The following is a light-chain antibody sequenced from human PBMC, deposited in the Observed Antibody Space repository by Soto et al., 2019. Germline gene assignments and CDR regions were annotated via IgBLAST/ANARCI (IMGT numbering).Light chain of an antibody. Sequence: ALQMTQSPSSLSASVGDRVTITCRASQGIRNDLDWYQQKPGKAPKLLIYAASSLQSGVPSRFSGSGSGTDFTLTISSLQPEDFATYYCLQDHNYPWTFGQGTKVGIK. CDR3: LQDHNYPWT. CDR1: QGIRND. CDR2: AAS. V-gene: IGKV1-6*01. J-gene: IGKJ1*01.